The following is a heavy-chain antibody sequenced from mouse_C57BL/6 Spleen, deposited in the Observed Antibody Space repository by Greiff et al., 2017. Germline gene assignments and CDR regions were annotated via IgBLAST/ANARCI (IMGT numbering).Heavy chain of an antibody. V-gene: IGHV3-1*01. CDR2: ISYSGST. Sequence: EVQLQQSGPGMVKPSQSLSLTCTVTGYSITSGYDWHWIRHFPGNKLEWMGYISYSGSTNYNPSLKSRISITHDTSKNHFFLKLNSVTTEDTATYYCARDYSYFDVWGTGTTVTVSS. J-gene: IGHJ1*03. CDR1: GYSITSGYD. CDR3: ARDYSYFDV.